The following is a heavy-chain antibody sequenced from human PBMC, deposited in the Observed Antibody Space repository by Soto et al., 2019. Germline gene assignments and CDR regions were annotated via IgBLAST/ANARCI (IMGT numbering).Heavy chain of an antibody. CDR2: IYYSGST. Sequence: QVQLQESGPGLVKPSQTLSLTCTVSGGSISSGGYYWSWIRQHPGKGLEWIGYIYYSGSTYYNPSLKSRVTISVDTSKNQFSMKLSSVTAADTAVYYCERVRIVVVPDPPDYYYYMDVWGKGTTVTVSS. D-gene: IGHD2-2*01. V-gene: IGHV4-31*03. CDR3: ERVRIVVVPDPPDYYYYMDV. CDR1: GGSISSGGYY. J-gene: IGHJ6*03.